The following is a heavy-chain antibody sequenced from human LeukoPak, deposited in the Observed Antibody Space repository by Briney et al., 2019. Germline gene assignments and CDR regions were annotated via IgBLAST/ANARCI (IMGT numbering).Heavy chain of an antibody. CDR3: ARQGYSNCK. J-gene: IGHJ4*02. D-gene: IGHD6-13*01. Sequence: TGGSLRLSCAASGFTFINYWMNGVRQAPGKGLEWVASIQRGGSEKYYVESVKGRFTISRDNAKNSLYLQMNSLRAEDTAVYYCARQGYSNCKWGQGTLVTVSS. CDR1: GFTFINYW. CDR2: IQRGGSEK. V-gene: IGHV3-7*01.